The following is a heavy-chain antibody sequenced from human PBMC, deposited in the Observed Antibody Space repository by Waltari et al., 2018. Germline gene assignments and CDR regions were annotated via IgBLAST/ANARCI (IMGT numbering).Heavy chain of an antibody. D-gene: IGHD5-12*01. V-gene: IGHV4-30-2*01. CDR3: ARASRDGYNYYFDY. Sequence: QLQLQESGSGLVKPSQTLSLTCAVSGGSISCCCYSWSWIRQPPGKGLEWIGYIDHSGSTYYNPSLKSRVTISVDRSKNQFSLKLSSVTAADTAVYYCARASRDGYNYYFDYWGQGTLVTVSS. CDR2: IDHSGST. J-gene: IGHJ4*02. CDR1: GGSISCCCYS.